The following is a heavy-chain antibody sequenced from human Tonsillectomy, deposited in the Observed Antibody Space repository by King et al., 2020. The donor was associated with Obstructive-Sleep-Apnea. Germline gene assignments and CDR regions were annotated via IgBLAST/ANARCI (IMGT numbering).Heavy chain of an antibody. CDR3: ARDGYYGSGSYYFDY. D-gene: IGHD3-10*01. V-gene: IGHV4-39*07. Sequence: QLQESGPGLVKPSETLSLTCTVSGGSLSSSSYYWGWIRQPPGKGLEWIGNIYYSGSTYYNPSLKSRVTISVDTSKNQFSRKLRSVTAADTAVYYCARDGYYGSGSYYFDYWGQGTLVTVSS. CDR1: GGSLSSSSYY. CDR2: IYYSGST. J-gene: IGHJ4*02.